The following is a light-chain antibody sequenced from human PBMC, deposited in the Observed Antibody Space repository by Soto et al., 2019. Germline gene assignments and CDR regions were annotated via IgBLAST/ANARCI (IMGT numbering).Light chain of an antibody. CDR3: SSYTSSSTRV. CDR2: DVS. V-gene: IGLV2-14*01. Sequence: QSVLTQPASVSGSPGQSITISCSGTSSYVCGYTYVSWYQQHPVNVPKLMIYDVSNRPSGVSNRFSGSKAGHTASLTISGSQAEDEDDYYCSSYTSSSTRVFGGGPKLTVL. CDR1: SSYVCGYTY. J-gene: IGLJ2*01.